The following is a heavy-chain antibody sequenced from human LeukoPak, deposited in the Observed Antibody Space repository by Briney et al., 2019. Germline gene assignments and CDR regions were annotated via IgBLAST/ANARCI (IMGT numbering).Heavy chain of an antibody. V-gene: IGHV3-30-3*02. D-gene: IGHD1-26*01. Sequence: GTSLRLSCAASGFTFSSYAIHWVRQAPGKGLEWVSVISYDGNNKFYTDSVKGRFTISRDNSKNTLSLQMNSLRAEDTAVYYCAKRLPLVGATDYFDYWGHGTLVTVSS. CDR1: GFTFSSYA. CDR3: AKRLPLVGATDYFDY. CDR2: ISYDGNNK. J-gene: IGHJ4*01.